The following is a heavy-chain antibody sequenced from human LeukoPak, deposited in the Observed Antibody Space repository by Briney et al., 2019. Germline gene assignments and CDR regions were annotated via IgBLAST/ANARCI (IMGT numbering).Heavy chain of an antibody. V-gene: IGHV4-34*01. Sequence: SETLSLTCAVYGGSFSGYYWSWIRQPPGKGLEWIGEINHSGSTNYNPSLKSRVTISVDTSKNQFSLRLSSVTAADTAVYYCARDSCIQLWPPRARGMDVWGEGPTLTVSS. CDR2: INHSGST. CDR1: GGSFSGYY. D-gene: IGHD5-18*01. J-gene: IGHJ6*04. CDR3: ARDSCIQLWPPRARGMDV.